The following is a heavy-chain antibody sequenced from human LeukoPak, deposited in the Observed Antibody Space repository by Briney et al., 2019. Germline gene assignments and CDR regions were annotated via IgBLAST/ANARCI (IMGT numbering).Heavy chain of an antibody. Sequence: GGSLRLSCAASGFIFTDFYMSWVRQAPGKELEWVSYISSSGTTIYYADSVKGRFTISRDNAKNSLFLQMNSLRAEDTAVYYCARDIHTVTSGREYWGQGTLVTVSS. J-gene: IGHJ4*02. D-gene: IGHD4-17*01. CDR1: GFIFTDFY. CDR2: ISSSGTTI. V-gene: IGHV3-11*01. CDR3: ARDIHTVTSGREY.